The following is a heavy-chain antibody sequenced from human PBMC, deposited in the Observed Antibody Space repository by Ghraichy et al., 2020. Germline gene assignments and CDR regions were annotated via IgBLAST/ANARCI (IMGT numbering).Heavy chain of an antibody. J-gene: IGHJ4*02. CDR1: GFTFSSYS. Sequence: GGSLRLSCAASGFTFSSYSMNWVRQAPGKGLEWVSSISSSSSYIYYADSVKGRFTISRDNAKNSLYLQMNSLRAEDTAVYYCARDPKYNWNDDSYFDYWGQGTLVTVSS. D-gene: IGHD1-20*01. V-gene: IGHV3-21*01. CDR2: ISSSSSYI. CDR3: ARDPKYNWNDDSYFDY.